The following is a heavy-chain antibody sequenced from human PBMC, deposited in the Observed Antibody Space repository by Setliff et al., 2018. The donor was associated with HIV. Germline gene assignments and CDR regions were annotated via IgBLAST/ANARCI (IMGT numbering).Heavy chain of an antibody. J-gene: IGHJ4*02. CDR2: INPKSDGT. D-gene: IGHD4-17*01. V-gene: IGHV1-2*04. Sequence: ASVKVSCKASGYTFTGYYMHWVRQAPGQGLEWMGWINPKSDGTNYAQKFQGWITMTRDTSISTAYMELSRLRSDDTAVYYCARDWVTYGGNPLVPDYWGQGTLVTVSS. CDR1: GYTFTGYY. CDR3: ARDWVTYGGNPLVPDY.